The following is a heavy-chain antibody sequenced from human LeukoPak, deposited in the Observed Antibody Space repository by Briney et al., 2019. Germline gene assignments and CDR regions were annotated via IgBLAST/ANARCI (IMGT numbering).Heavy chain of an antibody. CDR1: GDSINSRSYC. J-gene: IGHJ6*02. Sequence: SETLSLTCTVSGDSINSRSYCWDWIRQPPGKGLEWIGNLYYGGNTHYNPSLMSRVTISVDTSKNQLSLKLNSVTAADTAVYYCARPFAPRGFYGMDVWGQGTTVTVSS. V-gene: IGHV4-39*01. D-gene: IGHD5-12*01. CDR3: ARPFAPRGFYGMDV. CDR2: LYYGGNT.